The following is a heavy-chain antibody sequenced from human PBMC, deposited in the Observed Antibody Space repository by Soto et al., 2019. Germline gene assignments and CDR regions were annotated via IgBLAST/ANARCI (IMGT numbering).Heavy chain of an antibody. D-gene: IGHD3-22*01. CDR1: GGSFSCYY. CDR2: INHSGST. CDR3: ARVTGSDSSGYYYTPFDY. V-gene: IGHV4-34*01. Sequence: SETLSLTCAVYGGSFSCYYWSWIRQPPGKGLEWIGEINHSGSTNYNPSLKSRVTISVDTSKNQFSLKLSSVTAADTAVYYCARVTGSDSSGYYYTPFDYWGQGTLVTV. J-gene: IGHJ4*02.